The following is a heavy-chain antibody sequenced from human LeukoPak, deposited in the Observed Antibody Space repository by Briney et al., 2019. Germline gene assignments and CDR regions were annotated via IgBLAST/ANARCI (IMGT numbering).Heavy chain of an antibody. J-gene: IGHJ4*02. D-gene: IGHD5-18*01. CDR3: AGEGIQLWRTDY. CDR1: GGSISSGDYY. V-gene: IGHV4-30-4*01. CDR2: IYYSGST. Sequence: SETLFLTCTVSGGSISSGDYYWSWIRQPPGKGLEWIGYIYYSGSTYYNPSLKSRVTISVDTSKNQFSLKLSSVTAADTAVYYCAGEGIQLWRTDYWGQGTLVTVSS.